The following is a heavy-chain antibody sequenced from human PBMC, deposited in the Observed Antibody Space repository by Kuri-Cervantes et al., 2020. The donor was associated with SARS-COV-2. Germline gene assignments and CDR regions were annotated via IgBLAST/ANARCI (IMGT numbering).Heavy chain of an antibody. J-gene: IGHJ6*02. CDR2: INPNSGAT. Sequence: ASVKVSCKASGYTFTGYYIHWVRQAPGQGLEWMGWINPNSGATDYAQNFQGRITMTRATSISTAFMEFGSLRSDDTAVYYCARVPITVTHGGGMDVWGQGTTVTVSS. V-gene: IGHV1-2*02. CDR1: GYTFTGYY. CDR3: ARVPITVTHGGGMDV. D-gene: IGHD3-10*01.